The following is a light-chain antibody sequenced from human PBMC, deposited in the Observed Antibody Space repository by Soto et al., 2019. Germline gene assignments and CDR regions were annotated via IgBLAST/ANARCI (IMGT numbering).Light chain of an antibody. CDR1: SIDVGVYNN. V-gene: IGLV2-14*03. CDR2: DVS. J-gene: IGLJ2*01. CDR3: SSYTSTNTLVV. Sequence: QSALTQPASVSGSPGQSITISCTGTSIDVGVYNNVSWYQQHPGKAPKLMIYDVSNRPSGVSNRFSGSKSGNTASLTISGLQAEDEADYYCSSYTSTNTLVVFGGGTKLTVL.